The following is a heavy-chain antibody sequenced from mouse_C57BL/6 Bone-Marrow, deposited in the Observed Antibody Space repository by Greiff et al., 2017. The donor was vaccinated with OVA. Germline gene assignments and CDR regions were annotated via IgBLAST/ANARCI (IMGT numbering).Heavy chain of an antibody. J-gene: IGHJ4*01. Sequence: EVMLVESGPGMVKPSQSLSLTCTVTGYSITSGYDWHWIRHFPGNKLEWMGYISYSGSTNYNPSLKSRISITHDTSKNHFFLKLNSVTTEDTATYYCARAGTAYAMDYWGQGTSVTVSS. CDR3: ARAGTAYAMDY. D-gene: IGHD4-1*01. CDR1: GYSITSGYD. V-gene: IGHV3-1*01. CDR2: ISYSGST.